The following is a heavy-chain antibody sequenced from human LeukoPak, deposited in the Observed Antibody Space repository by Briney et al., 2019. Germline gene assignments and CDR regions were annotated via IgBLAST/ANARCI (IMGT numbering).Heavy chain of an antibody. D-gene: IGHD1-26*01. J-gene: IGHJ5*02. CDR3: ARVRRVGVPNWFDP. CDR2: INPNSGGT. Sequence: ASVKVSCKASGYTFTGYYMHWVRQAPGQGLEWMGWINPNSGGTNYAQKFQGRVTMTRDTSISTAYMELSRLRSDDTAVYYCARVRRVGVPNWFDPWGQGTLVTVSS. CDR1: GYTFTGYY. V-gene: IGHV1-2*02.